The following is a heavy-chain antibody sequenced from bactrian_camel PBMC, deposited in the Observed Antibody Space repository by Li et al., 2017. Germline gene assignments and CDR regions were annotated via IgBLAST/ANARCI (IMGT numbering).Heavy chain of an antibody. V-gene: IGHV3S1*01. D-gene: IGHD4*01. CDR2: IYTGIGAT. Sequence: HVQLVESGGGSVQAGRSLTLSCAGSGLTQKYYCMGWFRQAPGKEREGVAAIYTGIGATDYADSVKGRFTISQDNAKNTLYLQMNSLKPEDTADYFCATGREGRYRRGNPSLSLGDYRYAGQGTQVTVS. J-gene: IGHJ4*01. CDR1: GLTQKYYC.